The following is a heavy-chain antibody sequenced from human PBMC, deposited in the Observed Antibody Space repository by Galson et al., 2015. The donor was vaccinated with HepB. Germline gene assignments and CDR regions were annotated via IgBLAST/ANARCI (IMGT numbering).Heavy chain of an antibody. J-gene: IGHJ4*02. D-gene: IGHD2-21*01. CDR2: ISSSSSYT. CDR3: ARLSGDFRLDY. Sequence: SLRLSCAASGFTFSDYYMSWIRQAPGKGLEWVSYISSSSSYTNYADSVKGRFTISRDNAKNSLYLQMNSLRAEDTAVYYCARLSGDFRLDYWGQGTLVTVSS. V-gene: IGHV3-11*06. CDR1: GFTFSDYY.